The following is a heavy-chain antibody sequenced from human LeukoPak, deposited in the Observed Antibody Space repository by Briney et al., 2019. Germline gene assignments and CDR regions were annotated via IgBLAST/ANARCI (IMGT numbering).Heavy chain of an antibody. D-gene: IGHD5-12*01. CDR3: VRDVEYSAYD. Sequence: PGGSLRLSCAASGFTFRTSWMHWVRQAPGKGLVWVSLIKNDGITTTYADSVKGRFTISRDNAMNTVFLQMNSLRAEDTAVYYCVRDVEYSAYDWGQGTLVTVSS. V-gene: IGHV3-74*01. CDR1: GFTFRTSW. CDR2: IKNDGITT. J-gene: IGHJ4*02.